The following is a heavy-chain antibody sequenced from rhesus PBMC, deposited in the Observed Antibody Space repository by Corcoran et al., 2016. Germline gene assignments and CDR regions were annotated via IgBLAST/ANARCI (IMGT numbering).Heavy chain of an antibody. CDR2: FNGKSGIT. CDR1: GVPISDYW. V-gene: IGHV4-80*01. Sequence: QVQLLESGPGLVKPSETLSLTCAVSGVPISDYWWTWIRQPPGKGLDNIGEFNGKSGITSYNPSLKSRVTFSKDVSKNQFSLKLNSGTAADTAVYYCTKDHAYWGQGVLVTVSS. CDR3: TKDHAY. J-gene: IGHJ4*01. D-gene: IGHD6-19*01.